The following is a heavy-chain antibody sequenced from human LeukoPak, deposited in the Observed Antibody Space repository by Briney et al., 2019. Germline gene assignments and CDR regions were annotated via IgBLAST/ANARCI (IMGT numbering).Heavy chain of an antibody. CDR1: GFTFSSYS. CDR2: ISSSSSYI. Sequence: GGSLRLSCAASGFTFSSYSMNWVRQAPGKGLEWVSSISSSSSYIYYADSVKGRFTISRDNAKNSLYLQMNSLRAEDTAVYYCARVPSPNDYYYYYMDVWGKGTTVTISS. V-gene: IGHV3-21*04. CDR3: ARVPSPNDYYYYYMDV. J-gene: IGHJ6*03.